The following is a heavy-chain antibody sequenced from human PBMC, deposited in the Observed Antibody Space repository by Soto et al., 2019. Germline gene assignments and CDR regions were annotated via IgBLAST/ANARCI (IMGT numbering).Heavy chain of an antibody. V-gene: IGHV1-8*01. CDR3: ARVDSSQGWFDP. Sequence: QVQLVQSGAEVKKPGASVKVYCKASGYTFTSYDINWVRQATGQGLEWMGWMNPNSGNTGYAQKFQGRVTMTRNTSISTAYMELSSLSSEDTAVYYCARVDSSQGWFDPWGQGTLVTVSS. CDR2: MNPNSGNT. J-gene: IGHJ5*02. CDR1: GYTFTSYD. D-gene: IGHD6-13*01.